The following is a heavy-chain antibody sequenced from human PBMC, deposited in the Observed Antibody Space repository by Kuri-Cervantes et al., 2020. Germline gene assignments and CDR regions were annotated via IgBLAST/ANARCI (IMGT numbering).Heavy chain of an antibody. CDR3: ARDVGGDYSIDWYFDL. CDR2: ISGSGGDI. CDR1: GFTFSAHY. Sequence: GESLKISCVASGFTFSAHYMSWIRQAPGKGLEWVAYISGSGGDINYADSVKGRFTISRDNAKNSLYLQMNSLRAEDTAVYYCARDVGGDYSIDWYFDLWGRGTLVTVSS. V-gene: IGHV3-11*04. J-gene: IGHJ2*01. D-gene: IGHD4-17*01.